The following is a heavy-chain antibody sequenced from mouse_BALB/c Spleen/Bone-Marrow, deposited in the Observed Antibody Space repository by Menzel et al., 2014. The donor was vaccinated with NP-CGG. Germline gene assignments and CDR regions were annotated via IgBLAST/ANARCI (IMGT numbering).Heavy chain of an antibody. D-gene: IGHD1-1*01. V-gene: IGHV6-6*02. Sequence: DVKLVESGGGLVQPGGSMKLSCVASGFTFSNYWMNWVRQSPEKGLEWVAEIKLKSNNYATHYAESVKGRFTISRDDSKSSVYLQMYNLRGEDTGIYYCTRGPQFVITAVPTGIFDYWGQGTTLTVSS. CDR3: TRGPQFVITAVPTGIFDY. CDR2: IKLKSNNYAT. J-gene: IGHJ2*01. CDR1: GFTFSNYW.